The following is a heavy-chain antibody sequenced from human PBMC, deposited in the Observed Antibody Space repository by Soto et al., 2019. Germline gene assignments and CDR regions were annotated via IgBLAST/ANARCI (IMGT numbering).Heavy chain of an antibody. D-gene: IGHD2-15*01. CDR1: GYTFTGYH. J-gene: IGHJ5*02. V-gene: IGHV1-8*02. CDR3: ARGRGYCSGGSCYWFDP. Sequence: ASVKVSCKASGYTFTGYHMHWVRQATGQGLEWMGWMNPNSGNTGYAQKFQGRVTMTRNTSISTAYMELSSLRSEDTAVYYRARGRGYCSGGSCYWFDPWGQGTLVTVSS. CDR2: MNPNSGNT.